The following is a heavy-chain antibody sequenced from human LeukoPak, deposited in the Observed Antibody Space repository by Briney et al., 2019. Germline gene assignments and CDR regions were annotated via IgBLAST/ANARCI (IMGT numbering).Heavy chain of an antibody. CDR3: AREVEEAARGDY. CDR1: VYTFTGYY. CDR2: INPNSGGT. D-gene: IGHD6-6*01. V-gene: IGHV1-2*02. J-gene: IGHJ4*02. Sequence: GASVKVSCKASVYTFTGYYMHWVRQAPGQGLEWMGWINPNSGGTNYAQKFQGRVTMTRDTSISTAYMELSRLRSDDTAVYYCAREVEEAARGDYWGQGTLVTVSS.